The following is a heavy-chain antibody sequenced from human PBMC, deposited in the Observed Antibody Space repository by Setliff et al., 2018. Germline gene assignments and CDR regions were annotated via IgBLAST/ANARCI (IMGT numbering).Heavy chain of an antibody. Sequence: PSETLSLTCTVSGGSISSSSYYWGWIRQPPGKGLEWIGSIYYSGSTYYTPSLKSRVTISVDTSRNQFSLKLSSVSSALTLYLQMNSLRAEDTAVYYCAKVNNRFWSGYYPYYYGMDVWGQGTTVTVSS. CDR1: GGSISSSSYY. CDR2: IYYSGST. V-gene: IGHV4-39*01. CDR3: NSLRAEDTAVYYCAKVNNRFWSGYYPYYYGMDV. D-gene: IGHD3-3*01. J-gene: IGHJ6*02.